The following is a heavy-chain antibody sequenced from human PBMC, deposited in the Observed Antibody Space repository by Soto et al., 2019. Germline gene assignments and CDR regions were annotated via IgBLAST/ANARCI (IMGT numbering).Heavy chain of an antibody. J-gene: IGHJ2*01. CDR2: INPHSGVT. Sequence: HEKLVQSGAEVKKPGASVKVSCRASGYTFSGYYLHWVRQAPGQGLEWMGWINPHSGVTSFAQNFKDRVTMIGVVTINIAYMELSGLRSDDTAVYFCARDGAFRHTSAAGPLHWCFESGGRGTLVTVSS. D-gene: IGHD6-25*01. V-gene: IGHV1-2*02. CDR3: ARDGAFRHTSAAGPLHWCFES. CDR1: GYTFSGYY.